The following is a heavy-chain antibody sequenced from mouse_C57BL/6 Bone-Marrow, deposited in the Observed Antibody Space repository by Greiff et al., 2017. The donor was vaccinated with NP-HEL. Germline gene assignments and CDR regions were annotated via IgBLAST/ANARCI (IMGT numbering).Heavy chain of an antibody. V-gene: IGHV7-1*01. CDR1: GFTFSDFY. CDR2: SRNKANDYTT. D-gene: IGHD1-1*01. J-gene: IGHJ4*01. Sequence: EVKLMESGGGLVQSGRSLRLSCATSGFTFSDFYMEWVRQAPGKGLEWIAASRNKANDYTTEYSASVKGRFIVSRDTSQSILYLQMNALRAEDTAIYYCARGPSSSYAMDYWGQGTSVTVSS. CDR3: ARGPSSSYAMDY.